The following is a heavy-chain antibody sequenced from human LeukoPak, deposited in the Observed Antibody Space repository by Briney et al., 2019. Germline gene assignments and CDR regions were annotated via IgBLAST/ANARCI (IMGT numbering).Heavy chain of an antibody. CDR2: VSCSGGTT. J-gene: IGHJ4*02. CDR1: GFTFSTYA. D-gene: IGHD5-12*01. CDR3: AKPYSGWTGFDY. V-gene: IGHV3-23*01. Sequence: GGSLRLSCAASGFTFSTYAMNWVRQAPGKGLEWVSAVSCSGGTTYYADSVKGRFTISRHNSKNTLYLQMNSLRAEDTVVYYCAKPYSGWTGFDYWGQGTLVTVSS.